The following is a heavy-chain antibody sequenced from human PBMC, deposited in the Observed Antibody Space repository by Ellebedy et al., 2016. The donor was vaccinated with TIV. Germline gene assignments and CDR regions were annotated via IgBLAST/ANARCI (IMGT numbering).Heavy chain of an antibody. CDR3: AREVDRAYGPFDN. Sequence: GESLKISCSASGFTFTNYWMGWVRQAPGKGLEWVATINPRASAIHYVDSVKCRFTLSKDNAKKTLYLELNSLRAEDTAVYYCAREVDRAYGPFDNWGQGTPVTVSS. J-gene: IGHJ4*02. V-gene: IGHV3-7*01. CDR2: INPRASAI. CDR1: GFTFTNYW. D-gene: IGHD3-10*01.